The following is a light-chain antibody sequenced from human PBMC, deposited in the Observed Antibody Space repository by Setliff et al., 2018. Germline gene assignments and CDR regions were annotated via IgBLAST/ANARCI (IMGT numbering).Light chain of an antibody. CDR1: SSDVGGYDY. Sequence: QSALTQPASVSGSPGQSITFSCTGSSSDVGGYDYVSWYQQHPGKAPKLLIYDVTNRPSGVSNRFSGSKSGNTASLTISVLQAEDEAEYFCSSYTVGSTLSVFGTGTKVTVL. V-gene: IGLV2-14*03. CDR3: SSYTVGSTLSV. CDR2: DVT. J-gene: IGLJ1*01.